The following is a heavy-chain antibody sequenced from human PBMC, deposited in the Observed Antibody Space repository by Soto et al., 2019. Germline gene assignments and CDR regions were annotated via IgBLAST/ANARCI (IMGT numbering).Heavy chain of an antibody. V-gene: IGHV3-48*01. Sequence: PGGSLRLSCAASGFTFSSYSMNWVRQAPGEGLEWVSYISSSSSTIYYADSVKGRFTISRDNAKNSLYLQMNSLRAEDKAVYYCAKEYDAFDIWGQGTMVNVSS. J-gene: IGHJ3*02. CDR2: ISSSSSTI. CDR3: AKEYDAFDI. CDR1: GFTFSSYS.